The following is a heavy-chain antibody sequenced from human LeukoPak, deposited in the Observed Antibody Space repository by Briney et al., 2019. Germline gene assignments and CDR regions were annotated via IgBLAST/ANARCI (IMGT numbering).Heavy chain of an antibody. CDR3: AKDLGMTTVTYYFDY. CDR2: ISYDGSNK. Sequence: GGSLRLSCAASGFTFSSYGMHWVRQAPGKGVEWVAVISYDGSNKYYADSVKGRFTISRDNSKNTLYLQMNSLRAEDTAVYYCAKDLGMTTVTYYFDYWGQGTLVTVSS. CDR1: GFTFSSYG. J-gene: IGHJ4*02. D-gene: IGHD4-17*01. V-gene: IGHV3-30*18.